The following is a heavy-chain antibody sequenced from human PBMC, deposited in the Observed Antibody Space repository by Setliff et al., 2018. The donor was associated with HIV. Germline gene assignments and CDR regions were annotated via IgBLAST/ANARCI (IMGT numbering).Heavy chain of an antibody. Sequence: EASVKVSCKASGDTFADSGIHWVRQAPGQGLEWMGCISPYNLNTAYAQKLQGRVTMTTDASTSTAYMELRSLTSDDTAVYYCARGPPLPLGFDMWGQGTMVTVSS. CDR1: GDTFADSG. V-gene: IGHV1-18*01. CDR3: ARGPPLPLGFDM. CDR2: ISPYNLNT. J-gene: IGHJ3*02.